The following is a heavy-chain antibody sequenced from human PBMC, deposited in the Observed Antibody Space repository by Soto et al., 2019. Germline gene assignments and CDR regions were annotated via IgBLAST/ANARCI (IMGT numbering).Heavy chain of an antibody. D-gene: IGHD2-15*01. CDR1: GYTFTSYG. Sequence: GASVKVSCKASGYTFTSYGISWVRQAPGQGLEWMGWISAYNGNTNYAQKLQGRVTMTTDTSTSTAYMELRSLRSDDTAVYYCARDGASMRYCSGGSRHSPYFDYWGQGTLVTVSS. J-gene: IGHJ4*02. V-gene: IGHV1-18*01. CDR3: ARDGASMRYCSGGSRHSPYFDY. CDR2: ISAYNGNT.